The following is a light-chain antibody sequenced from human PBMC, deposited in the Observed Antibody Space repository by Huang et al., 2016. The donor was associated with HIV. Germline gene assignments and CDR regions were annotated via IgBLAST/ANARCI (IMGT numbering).Light chain of an antibody. CDR2: LGS. CDR1: QSLLHSNGDNY. V-gene: IGKV2-28*01. J-gene: IGKJ5*01. Sequence: IVMTQSPLSLPVTPGEPASISCRSSQSLLHSNGDNYLDWYLQKPGQCPQLLIYLGSNRASGGPESISCSGTGTDFTLRISREEAEDVRIYYCMQALQTITFGRGTRLEIE. CDR3: MQALQTIT.